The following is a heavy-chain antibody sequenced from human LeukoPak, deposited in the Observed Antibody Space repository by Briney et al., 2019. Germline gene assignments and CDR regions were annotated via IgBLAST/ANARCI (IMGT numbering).Heavy chain of an antibody. J-gene: IGHJ5*02. CDR1: GDSMSSSHYC. D-gene: IGHD3-16*02. Sequence: SETLSLTCTVSGDSMSSSHYCWGWIRQPPGKGLEWIGEINHSGSTNYNPSLKSRVTISVDTSKNQFSLKLSSVTAADTAVYYCARPAPTKRDYVWGSYRYTQGGFWFDPWGQGTLVTVSS. CDR2: INHSGST. V-gene: IGHV4-39*07. CDR3: ARPAPTKRDYVWGSYRYTQGGFWFDP.